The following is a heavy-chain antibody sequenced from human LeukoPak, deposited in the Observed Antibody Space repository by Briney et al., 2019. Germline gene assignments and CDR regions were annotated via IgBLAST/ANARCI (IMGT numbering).Heavy chain of an antibody. CDR1: GYTFTGYY. CDR3: ARVASIAVAGTDFDY. CDR2: INPNSGGT. V-gene: IGHV1-2*02. Sequence: ASVKVSCKASGYTFTGYYMHWVRQAPGQRLEWMGWINPNSGGTNYAQKFQGRVTMTRDTSISTAYMELSRLRSDDTAVYYCARVASIAVAGTDFDYWGQGTLSPSPQ. J-gene: IGHJ4*02. D-gene: IGHD6-19*01.